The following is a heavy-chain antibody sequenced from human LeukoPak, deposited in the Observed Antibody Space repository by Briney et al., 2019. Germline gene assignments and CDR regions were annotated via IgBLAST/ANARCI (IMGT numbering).Heavy chain of an antibody. V-gene: IGHV3-48*01. J-gene: IGHJ4*02. D-gene: IGHD2-2*03. Sequence: GGSLRLSCAASGFTFSSYSMNWVRQAPGKGLEWVSYISSSSSTIYYADSVKGRFTISRDNAKNSLYLQMNSLRAEDTAVYYCARDGFTASFDYWGQGTLVTVSS. CDR1: GFTFSSYS. CDR3: ARDGFTASFDY. CDR2: ISSSSSTI.